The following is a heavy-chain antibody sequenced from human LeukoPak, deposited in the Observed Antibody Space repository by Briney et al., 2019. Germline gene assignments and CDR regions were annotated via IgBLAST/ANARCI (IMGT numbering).Heavy chain of an antibody. CDR2: ISGSGGST. CDR1: GFTFSSYA. Sequence: GGSLRLSCAASGFTFSSYAMSWVRQAPGKGLEWVSAISGSGGSTYYADSVKGRFTISRDNSKNTLYLQMSSLRVEDTAVYYCAKDQYDYVRGEFDYWGQGTLVTVSS. CDR3: AKDQYDYVRGEFDY. J-gene: IGHJ4*02. D-gene: IGHD3-16*01. V-gene: IGHV3-23*01.